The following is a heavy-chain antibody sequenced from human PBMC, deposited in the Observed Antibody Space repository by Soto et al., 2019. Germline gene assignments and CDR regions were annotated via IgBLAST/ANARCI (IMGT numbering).Heavy chain of an antibody. D-gene: IGHD2-15*01. J-gene: IGHJ4*02. CDR1: GFTFNTFG. CDR2: IKHDGSET. CDR3: ARDFATHCSGSTCYPYAY. Sequence: GGSLRLSCAASGFTFNTFGMSWVRHSRGKGLEWVANIKHDGSETYYADSVKGRFTISRDNAKNSLFLQMNTLRTEDTAVYYCARDFATHCSGSTCYPYAYWGQGALVTVSS. V-gene: IGHV3-7*03.